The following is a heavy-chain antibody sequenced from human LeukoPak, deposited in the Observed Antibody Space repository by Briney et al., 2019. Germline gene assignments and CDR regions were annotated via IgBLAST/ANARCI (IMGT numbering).Heavy chain of an antibody. D-gene: IGHD3-10*01. J-gene: IGHJ4*02. CDR1: GFTFSNYA. CDR2: ISGSGGST. CDR3: ARIFGSGNYPVGYYFDY. Sequence: PGGSLRLSCAASGFTFSNYAMNWVRLAPGTGLEWVSSISGSGGSTYYADSVKGRFTISRDNSKNTLYLQMNSLRAEDTAVYYCARIFGSGNYPVGYYFDYWGQGTLVTVSS. V-gene: IGHV3-23*01.